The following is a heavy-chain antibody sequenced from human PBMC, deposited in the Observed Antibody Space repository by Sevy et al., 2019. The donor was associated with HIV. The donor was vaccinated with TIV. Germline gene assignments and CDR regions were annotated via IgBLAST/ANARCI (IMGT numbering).Heavy chain of an antibody. D-gene: IGHD2-8*01. Sequence: GGSLRLSCAASGFTFSKYSMSWVRQPPGKGLEWVSTLSFGCGEINHADSVKGRFTISRDNSKNSLYLQMNNLGAEDTAVYYGAREGCTKPHDYWGQGTLVTVSS. CDR2: LSFGCGEI. J-gene: IGHJ4*02. V-gene: IGHV3-23*01. CDR3: AREGCTKPHDY. CDR1: GFTFSKYS.